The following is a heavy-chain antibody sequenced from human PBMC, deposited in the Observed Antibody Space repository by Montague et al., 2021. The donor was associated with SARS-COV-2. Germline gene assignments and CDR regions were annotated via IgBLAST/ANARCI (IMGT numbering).Heavy chain of an antibody. CDR2: ISSSGTTI. D-gene: IGHD1-26*01. CDR1: GFTFSSYE. CDR3: VRVGVGSTYYFDY. V-gene: IGHV3-48*03. J-gene: IGHJ4*01. Sequence: RLSCAASGFTFSSYEMTWVRQAPGKGLEWVSYISSSGTTIYYADSMKGRFTISRDNVKDSLHLQINSLRAEDTAVYYCVRVGVGSTYYFDYWGHGTLVTASS.